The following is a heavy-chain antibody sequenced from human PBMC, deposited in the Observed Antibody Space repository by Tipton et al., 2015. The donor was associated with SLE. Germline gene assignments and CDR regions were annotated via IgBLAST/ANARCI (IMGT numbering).Heavy chain of an antibody. J-gene: IGHJ4*02. CDR1: TYY. CDR2: ISAYNGNT. CDR3: AIAVAGTLFFDY. D-gene: IGHD6-19*01. Sequence: QLVQSGAEVTKPGASVRVSCRAPTYYIHWVRQAPGQGLEWMGWISAYNGNTDYAQKLQGRVTMTTDTSTSTAYMELRSLRSEDTAVYYCAIAVAGTLFFDYWGQGALVTVSS. V-gene: IGHV1-18*04.